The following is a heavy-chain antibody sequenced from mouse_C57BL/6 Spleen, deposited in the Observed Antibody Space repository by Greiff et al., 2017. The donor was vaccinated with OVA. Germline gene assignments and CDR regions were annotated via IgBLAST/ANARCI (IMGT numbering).Heavy chain of an antibody. Sequence: EVHLVESGPGLVKPSQSLSLTCSVTGYSITSGYYWNWIRQFPGNKLEWMGYISYDGSNNYNPSLKNRISITRDTSKNQFFLKLNSVTTEDTATYYCARLITTVVALDYWGQGTTLTVSS. D-gene: IGHD1-1*01. CDR2: ISYDGSN. CDR3: ARLITTVVALDY. V-gene: IGHV3-6*01. CDR1: GYSITSGYY. J-gene: IGHJ2*01.